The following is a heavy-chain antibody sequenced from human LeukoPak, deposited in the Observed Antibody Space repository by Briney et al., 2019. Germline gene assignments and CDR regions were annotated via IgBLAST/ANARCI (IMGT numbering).Heavy chain of an antibody. D-gene: IGHD6-19*01. J-gene: IGHJ4*02. V-gene: IGHV4-34*01. Sequence: SETLSLTCAVYGGSFSGYYWSWIRQPPGKGLEWIGEINHSGSTNYNPSLKSRVTISVDTSKNQFSLKLSSVTAADTAVYYCARATGYSSGWYGARGTSRYFDYWGQGTLVTVSS. CDR1: GGSFSGYY. CDR3: ARATGYSSGWYGARGTSRYFDY. CDR2: INHSGST.